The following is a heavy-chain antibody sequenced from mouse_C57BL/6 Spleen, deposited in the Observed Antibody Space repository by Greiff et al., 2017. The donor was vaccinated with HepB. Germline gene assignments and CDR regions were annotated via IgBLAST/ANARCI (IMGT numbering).Heavy chain of an antibody. CDR2: IDPETGGT. CDR3: TVGSNYYFDY. D-gene: IGHD2-5*01. V-gene: IGHV1-15*01. Sequence: VKLVESGAELVRPGASVTLSCKASGYTFTDYEMHWVKQTPVHGLEWIGAIDPETGGTAYNQKFKGKAILTADKSSSTAYMELRSLTSEDSAVYYCTVGSNYYFDYWGQGTTLTVSS. CDR1: GYTFTDYE. J-gene: IGHJ2*01.